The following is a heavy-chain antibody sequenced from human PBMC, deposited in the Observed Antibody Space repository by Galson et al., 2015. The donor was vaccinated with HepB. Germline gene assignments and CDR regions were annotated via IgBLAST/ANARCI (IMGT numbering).Heavy chain of an antibody. CDR2: IYYTGIT. D-gene: IGHD6-6*01. CDR3: ARPLVSVRPPSHWYFDL. J-gene: IGHJ2*01. Sequence: TLSLTCTVSGGPIGSGDYYWSWIRQHPGKDLEWIGYIYYTGITHYNPSLQSRVTISIDTSKNQFSLMLSSVTAADTAMYYCARPLVSVRPPSHWYFDLWGRGTLVTVSS. V-gene: IGHV4-31*03. CDR1: GGPIGSGDYY.